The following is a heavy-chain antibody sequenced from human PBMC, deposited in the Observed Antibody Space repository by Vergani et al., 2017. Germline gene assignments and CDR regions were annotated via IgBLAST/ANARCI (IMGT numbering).Heavy chain of an antibody. Sequence: QVQLVQSGAEVKKPGASVKVSCKASGYTFTSYAISWVRQAPGQGLEWMGWISAYNGNTNYAQKLQGRVTMTTDTSTSTAYMERRSLRADDTAVYYCARGYLVYGSGFTFFDYWGQGTLVTVSS. CDR3: ARGYLVYGSGFTFFDY. V-gene: IGHV1-18*01. CDR1: GYTFTSYA. J-gene: IGHJ4*02. CDR2: ISAYNGNT. D-gene: IGHD3-10*01.